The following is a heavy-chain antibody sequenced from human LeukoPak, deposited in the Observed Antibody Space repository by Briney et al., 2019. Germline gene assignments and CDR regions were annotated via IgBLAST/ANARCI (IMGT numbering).Heavy chain of an antibody. D-gene: IGHD2-2*01. CDR2: ISAYNGNT. CDR1: GYTFTSYG. V-gene: IGHV1-18*01. CDR3: ARRYCSSTSCYYCYYGMDV. J-gene: IGHJ6*02. Sequence: GASVKVSCKASGYTFTSYGISWVRQAPGQGLEWMGWISAYNGNTNYAQKLQGRVTMTTDTSTSTAYMELRSLRSDDTAVYYCARRYCSSTSCYYCYYGMDVWGQGTTVTVSS.